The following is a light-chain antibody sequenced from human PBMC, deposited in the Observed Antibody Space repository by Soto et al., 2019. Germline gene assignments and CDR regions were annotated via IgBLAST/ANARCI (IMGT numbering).Light chain of an antibody. V-gene: IGKV4-1*01. J-gene: IGKJ4*01. CDR3: QQYYSPVLS. CDR1: QSVLDTSSNKNF. CDR2: WAS. Sequence: RLPVSCKSSQSVLDTSSNKNFLSWFQQRPGHPPKLLIYWASTRQSGVPDRFSGSGSGTDFTLTISRLQAEDVAVYYCQQYYSPVLSFGGGTKVEIK.